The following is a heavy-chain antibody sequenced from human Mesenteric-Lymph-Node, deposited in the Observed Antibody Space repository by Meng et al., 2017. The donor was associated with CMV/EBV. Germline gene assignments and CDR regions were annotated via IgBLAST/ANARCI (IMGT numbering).Heavy chain of an antibody. J-gene: IGHJ4*02. V-gene: IGHV1-69*05. CDR2: IIPEFGIT. CDR3: ARGPPDIVVVPAAIGFDY. Sequence: SVKVSCKASGGTLSNYALSWVRQAPGQGLEWMGGIIPEFGITNYAQKFLGRLTITTDESTSTAYMGLSSLRSEDTAVYYCARGPPDIVVVPAAIGFDYWGQGTLVTVSS. D-gene: IGHD2-2*02. CDR1: GGTLSNYA.